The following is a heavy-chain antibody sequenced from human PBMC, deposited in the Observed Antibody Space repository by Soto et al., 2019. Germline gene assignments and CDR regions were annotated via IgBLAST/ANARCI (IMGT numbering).Heavy chain of an antibody. D-gene: IGHD5-12*01. CDR3: ARDYYRFNSGYGFSMDV. CDR2: ISGSGGST. Sequence: PGGSLRLSCAASGFSFSSYWMTWVRQAPGKGLEWVSTISGSGGSTYYADSVKGRFTISRDNSKNTLYLQMNSLRAEDTAVYYCARDYYRFNSGYGFSMDVWGQGTTVTVSS. J-gene: IGHJ6*02. V-gene: IGHV3-23*01. CDR1: GFSFSSYW.